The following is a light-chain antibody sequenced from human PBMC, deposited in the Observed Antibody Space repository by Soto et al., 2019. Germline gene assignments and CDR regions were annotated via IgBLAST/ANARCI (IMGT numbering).Light chain of an antibody. Sequence: VVMTQSPLSLPVTLGQPASISCSSSQILVDRDGNTYFHWYQQRPGQPPRRLIYKVSYRDSGVPDRFSGSGSGTDFTLKISRVEAEDVGFYYCMQGTLWPWTFGQGTKVEFK. V-gene: IGKV2-30*01. CDR2: KVS. CDR1: QILVDRDGNTY. J-gene: IGKJ1*01. CDR3: MQGTLWPWT.